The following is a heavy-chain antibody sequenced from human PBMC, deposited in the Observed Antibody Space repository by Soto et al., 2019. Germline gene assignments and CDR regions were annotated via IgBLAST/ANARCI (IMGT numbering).Heavy chain of an antibody. CDR2: ISYDGSNK. Sequence: GGSLRLSCAASGFTFSSYGMHWVRQAPGKGLEWVAVISYDGSNKYYADSVKGRFTISRDNSKNTLYLQMNSLRAEDTAVYYCAKDLIKTGDTGLDVWGQGATVTVSS. J-gene: IGHJ6*02. CDR3: AKDLIKTGDTGLDV. D-gene: IGHD7-27*01. CDR1: GFTFSSYG. V-gene: IGHV3-30*18.